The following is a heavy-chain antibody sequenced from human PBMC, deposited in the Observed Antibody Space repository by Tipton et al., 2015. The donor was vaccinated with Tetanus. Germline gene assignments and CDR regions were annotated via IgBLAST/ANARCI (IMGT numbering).Heavy chain of an antibody. CDR1: GGSFGTFY. J-gene: IGHJ3*01. V-gene: IGHV4-34*09. CDR3: ARRSYCTSTRCFDAFDL. CDR2: INHRGGN. Sequence: TLSLTCAVSGGSFGTFYWSWIRQTPGKGLEWIGEINHRGGNSYNPSLKSRVTISVDTSENQFSLRLTSLTAADTAVYYCARRSYCTSTRCFDAFDLWGPGTRVTVSS. D-gene: IGHD2-8*01.